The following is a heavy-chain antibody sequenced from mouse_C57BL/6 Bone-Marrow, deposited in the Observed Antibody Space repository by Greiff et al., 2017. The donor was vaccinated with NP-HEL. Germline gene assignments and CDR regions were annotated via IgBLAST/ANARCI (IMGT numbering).Heavy chain of an antibody. J-gene: IGHJ3*01. CDR3: TRRGVVAPFAY. CDR1: GYTFTDYE. V-gene: IGHV1-15*01. D-gene: IGHD1-1*01. CDR2: IDPETGGT. Sequence: QVQLQQSGAELVRPGASVTLSCKASGYTFTDYEMHWVKQTPVHGLEWIGAIDPETGGTAYNQKFKGKAILTADKSSSTAYMELRSLTSEDSAVYYCTRRGVVAPFAYGGQGTLVTVSA.